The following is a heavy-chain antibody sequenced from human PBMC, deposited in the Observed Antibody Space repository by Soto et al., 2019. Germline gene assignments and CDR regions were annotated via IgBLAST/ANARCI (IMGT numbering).Heavy chain of an antibody. CDR2: ISGSGGST. CDR1: GFTFSSYP. V-gene: IGHV3-23*01. Sequence: EVQLLESGGGLVQPGGSLRLSCAASGFTFSSYPMSWVRQAPGKGLEWVSAISGSGGSTYYADSVKGRFTISRDNFKNTLYLQMNSLRAEVTAVYYCAKHRYRSSWCFDYWRQGTLVTASS. CDR3: AKHRYRSSWCFDY. D-gene: IGHD6-13*01. J-gene: IGHJ4*02.